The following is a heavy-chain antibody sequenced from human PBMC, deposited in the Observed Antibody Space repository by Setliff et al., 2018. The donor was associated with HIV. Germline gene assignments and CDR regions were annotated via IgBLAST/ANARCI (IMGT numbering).Heavy chain of an antibody. D-gene: IGHD2-2*01. Sequence: PWGSLRLSCAASGFTFSIYSMNWVRQAPVKGLEWVSYMSSGSSTIYYSDSVKGRFTSSRDNAKNSLYLQMHSLGAEDTAVYYCARGEPTILIEPAAFFDYWGQGTLVTVSS. CDR2: MSSGSSTI. J-gene: IGHJ4*02. CDR1: GFTFSIYS. CDR3: ARGEPTILIEPAAFFDY. V-gene: IGHV3-48*01.